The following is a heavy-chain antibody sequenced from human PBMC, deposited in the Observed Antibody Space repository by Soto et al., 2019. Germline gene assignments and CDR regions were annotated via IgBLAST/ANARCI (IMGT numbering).Heavy chain of an antibody. CDR3: ARHNIAAAGPGPQHYYYYGMAV. CDR1: FIDYG. V-gene: IGHV5-51*01. Sequence: FIDYGVGWVRQMTGKGLEWMGIIYPGDSDTRYSPSFQGHVTITVDKSTSTAYLQWNTLEASDTAMYYCARHNIAAAGPGPQHYYYYGMAVWGKRTTVTV. J-gene: IGHJ6*04. CDR2: IYPGDSDT. D-gene: IGHD6-13*01.